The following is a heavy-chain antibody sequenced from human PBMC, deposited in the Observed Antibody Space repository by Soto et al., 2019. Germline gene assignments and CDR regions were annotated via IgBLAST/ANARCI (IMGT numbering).Heavy chain of an antibody. CDR3: SRLGYCTSTRCSSSPYYYMDF. CDR2: LYYRGST. V-gene: IGHV4-39*01. Sequence: QLQLQESGPGLVKPSETLSLTCSVSGGYISNTSFHWGWIRQPPGKGLEWIGSLYYRGSTYYNPSFESRVAISVDRSKNKFSLKLTSVTAADTAVYYCSRLGYCTSTRCSSSPYYYMDFWGRGTTVTVSS. D-gene: IGHD2-2*01. J-gene: IGHJ6*03. CDR1: GGYISNTSFH.